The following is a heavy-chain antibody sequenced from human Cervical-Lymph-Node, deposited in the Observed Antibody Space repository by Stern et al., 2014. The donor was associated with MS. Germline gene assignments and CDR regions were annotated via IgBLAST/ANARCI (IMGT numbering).Heavy chain of an antibody. CDR2: ISGSGDST. CDR3: AKDRLATATPNY. Sequence: EMQLVESGGGLVQPGGSLRLSCAASGFTFRSYAMNWVRQAPGQGLEWVSVISGSGDSTYYADSVEGRFTISRDNSKNTLYLQMNSLRAEDTAVYYCAKDRLATATPNYWGQGTLVTVSS. V-gene: IGHV3-23*04. J-gene: IGHJ4*02. CDR1: GFTFRSYA. D-gene: IGHD5-18*01.